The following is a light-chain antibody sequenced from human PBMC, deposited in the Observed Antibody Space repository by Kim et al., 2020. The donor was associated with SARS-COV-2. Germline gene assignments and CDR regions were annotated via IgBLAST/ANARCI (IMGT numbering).Light chain of an antibody. CDR1: QTVGGSY. CDR2: GAS. CDR3: QQYGRSLWT. V-gene: IGKV3-20*01. Sequence: PGERATLSCRASQTVGGSYLAWYQQRTGQAHRLLIYGASNRATGIPDRFSGSGSGTDFTLNISRLEPEDFAVYYCQQYGRSLWTFGQGTKVDIK. J-gene: IGKJ1*01.